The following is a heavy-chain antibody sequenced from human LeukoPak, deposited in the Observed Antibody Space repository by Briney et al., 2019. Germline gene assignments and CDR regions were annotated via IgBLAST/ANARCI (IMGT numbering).Heavy chain of an antibody. CDR2: MNPNSGNT. Sequence: ASVKVSCKASGYTFTSYDINWVRQATGQGLEWMGWMNPNSGNTGYAQKFQGRVTMTRNTSISTAYMELSSLRSEDTAVYYCARGRQQLGYYYYYMDVWGKGTTVTISS. D-gene: IGHD6-13*01. CDR3: ARGRQQLGYYYYYMDV. V-gene: IGHV1-8*02. CDR1: GYTFTSYD. J-gene: IGHJ6*03.